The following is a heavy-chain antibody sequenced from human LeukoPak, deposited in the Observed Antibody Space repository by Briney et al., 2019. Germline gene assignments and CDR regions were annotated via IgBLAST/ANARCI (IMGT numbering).Heavy chain of an antibody. CDR2: IIPIFGTA. Sequence: RASVKVSCKASGGTFSSYAISWVRQAPGQGLEWMGGIIPIFGTANYAQKFQGRVTITADESTSTAYMELSSLRSEDTAVYYCARINDYGDHAFDPWGQGTLVTVSS. V-gene: IGHV1-69*13. D-gene: IGHD4-17*01. CDR1: GGTFSSYA. J-gene: IGHJ5*02. CDR3: ARINDYGDHAFDP.